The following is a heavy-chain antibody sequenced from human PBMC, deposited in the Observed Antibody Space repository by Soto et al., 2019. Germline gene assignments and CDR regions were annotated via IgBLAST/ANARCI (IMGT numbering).Heavy chain of an antibody. V-gene: IGHV1-2*02. Sequence: ASVKVSCKASGYTFTGFYMHWVRQAPGQGLEWMGWINPNSGGTNYAQKFQGRLTITKDTSKNQVVLTMTNMDPVDTATYYCAKSGSSGWYGWFDPWGQGTLVTVSS. CDR3: AKSGSSGWYGWFDP. D-gene: IGHD6-19*01. CDR1: GYTFTGFY. CDR2: INPNSGGT. J-gene: IGHJ5*02.